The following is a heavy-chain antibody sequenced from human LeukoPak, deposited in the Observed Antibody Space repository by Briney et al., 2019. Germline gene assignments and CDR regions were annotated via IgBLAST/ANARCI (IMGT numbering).Heavy chain of an antibody. D-gene: IGHD5-12*01. Sequence: GGSLRLSCAASGFTFSSYSMNWVRQAPGKGLEWVSYISSSSSTIYYADSVKGRFTISRNNAKNPLYLQMNGLRAEDTAVYYCARENLDIAAIDYWGQGTLVTVSS. CDR2: ISSSSSTI. V-gene: IGHV3-48*01. CDR3: ARENLDIAAIDY. CDR1: GFTFSSYS. J-gene: IGHJ4*02.